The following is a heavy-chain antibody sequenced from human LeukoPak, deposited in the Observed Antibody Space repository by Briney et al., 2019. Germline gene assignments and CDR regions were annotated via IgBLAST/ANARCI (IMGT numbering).Heavy chain of an antibody. CDR2: IYYSGST. J-gene: IGHJ4*02. CDR1: GGSISSSSYY. CDR3: ARHEMGDVYIIDY. V-gene: IGHV4-39*01. D-gene: IGHD5-24*01. Sequence: SETLSLTCTVSGGSISSSSYYWGWIRQPPGKGLEWIGSIYYSGSTYYNPSLKSRVTISVDTSKNQFSLKLSSVTAADTAVYYCARHEMGDVYIIDYWGQGTLVTVSS.